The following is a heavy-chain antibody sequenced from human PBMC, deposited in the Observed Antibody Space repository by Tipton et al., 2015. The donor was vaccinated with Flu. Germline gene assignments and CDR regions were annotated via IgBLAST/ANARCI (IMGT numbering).Heavy chain of an antibody. CDR3: ARDPFLGTGDAFDV. J-gene: IGHJ3*01. CDR1: GFTFSIYA. V-gene: IGHV3-48*03. Sequence: SLRLSCAASGFTFSIYAMSWVRQAPGKGLEWVSKIDIHSRSIDYADSVRGRFTISRDSAKRSVYLQMNSLRVEDTAVYYCARDPFLGTGDAFDVWGRGTMVTVSS. CDR2: IDIHSRSI. D-gene: IGHD2/OR15-2a*01.